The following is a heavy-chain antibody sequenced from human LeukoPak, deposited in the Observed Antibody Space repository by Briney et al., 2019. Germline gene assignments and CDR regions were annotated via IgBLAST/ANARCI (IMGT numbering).Heavy chain of an antibody. J-gene: IGHJ4*02. Sequence: ASVKVSCKASGYTFTGYFLHCVGQAPGQGLEWMGWINCNSGGTNYAQKFQGRVTMTRDSSISTAYLELSWLRSDDTAVYYCARTHDFWSGFASLGYWGQGTLVTVSS. CDR1: GYTFTGYF. CDR3: ARTHDFWSGFASLGY. V-gene: IGHV1-2*02. CDR2: INCNSGGT. D-gene: IGHD3-3*01.